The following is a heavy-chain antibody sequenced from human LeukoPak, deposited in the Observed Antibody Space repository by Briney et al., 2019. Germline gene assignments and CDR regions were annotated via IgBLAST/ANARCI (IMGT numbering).Heavy chain of an antibody. CDR3: ARDRIQYYDFWSGYSHYFDY. CDR1: GGSISSGDYY. CDR2: IYYSGST. D-gene: IGHD3-3*01. Sequence: PSETLSLTCTVSGGSISSGDYYWSWIRQPPGKGLEWIGYIYYSGSTYYNPSLKSRVTISVDTSKNQFSLKLSSVTAADTAVYYCARDRIQYYDFWSGYSHYFDYWGQGTLVTVSS. V-gene: IGHV4-30-4*08. J-gene: IGHJ4*02.